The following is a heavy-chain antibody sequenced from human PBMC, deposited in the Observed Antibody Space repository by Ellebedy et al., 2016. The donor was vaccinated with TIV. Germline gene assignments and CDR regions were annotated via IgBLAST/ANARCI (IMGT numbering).Heavy chain of an antibody. CDR1: GYTFTRYG. D-gene: IGHD2-15*01. Sequence: AASVKVSCKASGYTFTRYGINWVRQAPGQGLEWMGWISAYNGNTNYAQKLQGRVTMTTDTSTSTAYMELRSLRSDDTAVYYCARGGGSDIVVVVAANNWFDPWGQGTLVTVSS. CDR3: ARGGGSDIVVVVAANNWFDP. CDR2: ISAYNGNT. V-gene: IGHV1-18*04. J-gene: IGHJ5*02.